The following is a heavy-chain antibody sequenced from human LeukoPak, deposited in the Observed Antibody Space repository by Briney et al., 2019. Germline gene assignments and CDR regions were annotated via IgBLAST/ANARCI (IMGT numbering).Heavy chain of an antibody. J-gene: IGHJ4*02. CDR3: ASLASVAVEKPFDY. Sequence: SETLSLTCTVSGGSISSSSYYWGWIRQPPRKGLEWIGSIYYSGSTYYNPSLKSRVTISVDTSKNQFSLKLTSVTAADTAVYYCASLASVAVEKPFDYWGQGTLVTVSS. D-gene: IGHD2-15*01. CDR2: IYYSGST. CDR1: GGSISSSSYY. V-gene: IGHV4-39*01.